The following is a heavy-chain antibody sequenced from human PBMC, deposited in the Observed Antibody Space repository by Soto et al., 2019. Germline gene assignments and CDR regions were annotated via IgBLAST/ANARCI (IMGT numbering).Heavy chain of an antibody. V-gene: IGHV1-69*13. CDR2: IIPIFGTA. CDR1: GGTFSSYA. CDR3: ARGSYDSSGYPIYYYYGMDV. Sequence: SVKVSCKASGGTFSSYAISWVRQAPGQGLEWMGGIIPIFGTASYAQKFQGRVTITADESTSTAYMELSSLRSEDTAVYYCARGSYDSSGYPIYYYYGMDVWRQGTTVTVSS. D-gene: IGHD3-22*01. J-gene: IGHJ6*02.